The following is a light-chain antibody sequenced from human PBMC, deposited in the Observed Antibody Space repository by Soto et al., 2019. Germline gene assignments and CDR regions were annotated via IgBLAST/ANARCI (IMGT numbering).Light chain of an antibody. J-gene: IGLJ1*01. CDR1: SSDVGGYNF. CDR3: SSYAGRNTYV. V-gene: IGLV2-8*01. Sequence: QSALSQPPSASGSPGQSVTISCTGTSSDVGGYNFVSWYQHHPGKAPKLMIYDVSKRPSGVPDRVSGSKSGNTASLTVSGLQAEDEADYYCSSYAGRNTYVVGAGTKLAVL. CDR2: DVS.